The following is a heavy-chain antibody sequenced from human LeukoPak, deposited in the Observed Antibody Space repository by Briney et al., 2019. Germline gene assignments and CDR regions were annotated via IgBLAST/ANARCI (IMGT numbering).Heavy chain of an antibody. CDR3: ARGRKYNWNYKWFDP. V-gene: IGHV4-59*12. Sequence: PSETLSLTCTVSGGSISSYYWSWIRQPPGKGLEWIGYIYYSGSTNYNPSLKSRVTISVDTSKNQFSLKLSSVTAADTAVYYCARGRKYNWNYKWFDPWGQGTLVTVSS. CDR1: GGSISSYY. J-gene: IGHJ5*02. CDR2: IYYSGST. D-gene: IGHD1-7*01.